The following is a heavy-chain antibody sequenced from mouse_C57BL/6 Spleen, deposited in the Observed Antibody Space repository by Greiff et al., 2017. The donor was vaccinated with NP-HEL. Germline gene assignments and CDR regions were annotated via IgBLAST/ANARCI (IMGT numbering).Heavy chain of an antibody. V-gene: IGHV1-5*01. CDR3: TGWLLRFPFAY. D-gene: IGHD2-3*01. J-gene: IGHJ2*01. CDR2: IYPGNSDT. CDR1: GYTFTSYW. Sequence: EVQLQQSGTVLARPGASVKMSCKTSGYTFTSYWMHWVKQRTGQGLEWIGAIYPGNSDTSYNQKFKGKAKLTAVTSASTAYMELSSLTNEDSAVYYCTGWLLRFPFAYWGQGTTLTVSS.